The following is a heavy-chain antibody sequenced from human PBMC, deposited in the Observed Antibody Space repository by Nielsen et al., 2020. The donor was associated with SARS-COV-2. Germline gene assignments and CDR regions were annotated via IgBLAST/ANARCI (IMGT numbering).Heavy chain of an antibody. D-gene: IGHD3-22*01. CDR2: ISSSRSTI. J-gene: IGHJ4*02. V-gene: IGHV3-48*02. Sequence: GESLKISCAASGFTFSSYSMTWVRQAPGKGLEWVSYISSSRSTIYYADSVKGRFTISRDNAKNSLYLQMNSLRDEDTAVYYCARDLGHDSLHDYWGQGTPVTVSS. CDR1: GFTFSSYS. CDR3: ARDLGHDSLHDY.